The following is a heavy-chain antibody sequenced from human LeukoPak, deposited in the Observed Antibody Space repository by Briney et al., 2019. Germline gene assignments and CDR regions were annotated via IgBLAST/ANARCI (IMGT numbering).Heavy chain of an antibody. D-gene: IGHD5-24*01. Sequence: GESLKISCKGSGYSFANYWIGRVRQMPGKGLEWMGIIYPGDSDARYSPSFQGQVTISADKSISTAYLRWSSLKASDTAIYYCARVVEMATKRGFFDYWGQGTRVTVSS. J-gene: IGHJ4*02. CDR2: IYPGDSDA. V-gene: IGHV5-51*01. CDR3: ARVVEMATKRGFFDY. CDR1: GYSFANYW.